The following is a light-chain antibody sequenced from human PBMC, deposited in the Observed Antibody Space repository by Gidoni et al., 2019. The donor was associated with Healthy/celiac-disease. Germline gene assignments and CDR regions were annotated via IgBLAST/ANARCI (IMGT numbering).Light chain of an antibody. CDR2: AAS. J-gene: IGKJ2*01. CDR3: QQFNSYPPYT. Sequence: AIQLTQSTSSLSASVGDRVTITCRASQGISSAVAWYQQKTGKAPQLLIYAASSLESGVPSRFSGSGSGTDFTLTISSLQPEDFATYYCQQFNSYPPYTFGQGTKLEIK. V-gene: IGKV1-13*02. CDR1: QGISSA.